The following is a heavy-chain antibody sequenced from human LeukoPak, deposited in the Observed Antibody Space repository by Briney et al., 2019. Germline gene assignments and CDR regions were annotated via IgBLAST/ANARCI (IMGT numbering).Heavy chain of an antibody. J-gene: IGHJ4*02. CDR1: GGSISSYY. CDR2: IYYSAST. V-gene: IGHV4-59*01. CDR3: ARLGAPGGGSYYFDY. Sequence: PSETLSLTXTVSGGSISSYYWSWIRQPPGKGLEWIGYIYYSASTNYNPSLKSRVTISVDTSKNQFSLKLSSVTAADTAVYYCARLGAPGGGSYYFDYWGQGTLVTVSS. D-gene: IGHD2-15*01.